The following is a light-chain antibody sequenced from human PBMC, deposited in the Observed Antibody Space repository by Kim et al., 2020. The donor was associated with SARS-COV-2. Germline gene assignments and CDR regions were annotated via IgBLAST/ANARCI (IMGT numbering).Light chain of an antibody. CDR2: STN. J-gene: IGLJ3*02. CDR1: SGSVSTSYY. V-gene: IGLV8-61*01. CDR3: VLFMGSGISM. Sequence: QAVVTQEPSFSVSPGGTVTLTCGLSSGSVSTSYYPSWYQQTPGQAPRTLIYSTNIRSSGVPDRFSGSILGNKAALTITGAQADDESNYYCVLFMGSGISMFDVGTQLTV.